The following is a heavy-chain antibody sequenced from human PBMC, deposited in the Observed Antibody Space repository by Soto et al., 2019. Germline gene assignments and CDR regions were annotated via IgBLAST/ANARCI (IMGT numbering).Heavy chain of an antibody. CDR3: ARESEDLTSNFDY. CDR1: VFTFTRYS. CDR2: ISSTTNYI. Sequence: PRGSLRVSGAASVFTFTRYSMNWVRQAPGKGLEWVSSISSTTNYIYYGDSMKGRFTISRDNAKNSLYLEMNSLRAEDTAVYYCARESEDLTSNFDYWGQGTLVTVSS. J-gene: IGHJ4*02. V-gene: IGHV3-21*06.